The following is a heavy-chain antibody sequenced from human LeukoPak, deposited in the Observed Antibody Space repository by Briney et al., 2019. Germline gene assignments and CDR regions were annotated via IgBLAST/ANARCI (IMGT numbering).Heavy chain of an antibody. V-gene: IGHV4-61*08. CDR3: ARGGAARLHFQN. J-gene: IGHJ1*01. CDR1: GGSISSDGYY. D-gene: IGHD6-6*01. Sequence: ETSETLSLTCTVSGGSISSDGYYWSWIRQLPGKGLEWTGYIYHSGSTNYNPSLQSRVTISVDTSKNQFSLNLNSVTAADTAVYYCARGGAARLHFQNWGQGTLVTVSS. CDR2: IYHSGST.